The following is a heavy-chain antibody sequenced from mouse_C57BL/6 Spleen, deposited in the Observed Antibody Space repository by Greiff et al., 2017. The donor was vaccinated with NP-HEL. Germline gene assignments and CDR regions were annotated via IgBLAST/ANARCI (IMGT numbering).Heavy chain of an antibody. D-gene: IGHD1-1*01. V-gene: IGHV1-62-2*01. CDR1: GYTFTEYT. CDR2: FYPGSGSI. J-gene: IGHJ2*01. Sequence: VKLQQSGAELVKPGASVKLSCKASGYTFTEYTIHWVQQRSGQGLEWIGWFYPGSGSIKYNEKFKDKATLTADKSSSTVYMELSRLTSEDSAVYFCARHERGPTYYYGSSSYFDYWGQGTTLTVSS. CDR3: ARHERGPTYYYGSSSYFDY.